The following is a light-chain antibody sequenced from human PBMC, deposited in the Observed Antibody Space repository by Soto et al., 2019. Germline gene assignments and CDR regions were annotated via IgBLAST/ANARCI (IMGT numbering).Light chain of an antibody. J-gene: IGKJ1*01. CDR1: QYINTR. Sequence: EILLTRSPAPLSSFPLDSVSLYFRASQYINTRLAWYQHRAGQAPRLLIYQTSIRAAGIPARFSASGSGTDFTLTISDVQPEDFALYYCHQRQSWPRKFGQGTKVDNK. CDR3: HQRQSWPRK. CDR2: QTS. V-gene: IGKV3-11*01.